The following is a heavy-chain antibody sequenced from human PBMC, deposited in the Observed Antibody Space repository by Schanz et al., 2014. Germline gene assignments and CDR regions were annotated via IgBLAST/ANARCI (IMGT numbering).Heavy chain of an antibody. CDR2: ISYDGNNE. D-gene: IGHD2-8*02. Sequence: VQLVESGGGVVQPGRSRRLFCEASGFNFSSYGMHWVRQAPGKGLEWVAVISYDGNNEDYADSVKGQFSISRDNSQNTLYLQMDSLRPEDTAVYFCAKDTGYCHGGACYCFEYWGLGILXTVSS. V-gene: IGHV3-30*18. J-gene: IGHJ4*02. CDR1: GFNFSSYG. CDR3: AKDTGYCHGGACYCFEY.